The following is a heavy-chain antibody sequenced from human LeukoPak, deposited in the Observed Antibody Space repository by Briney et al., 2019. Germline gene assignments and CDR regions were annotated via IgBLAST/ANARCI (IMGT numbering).Heavy chain of an antibody. Sequence: SETLSLTCAVYGGSFSGYYWSWIRQPPGKGLEWIGEINHSGSTNYNPSLKSRVTISVDTSKNQFSLKLSSVTAADTAVYYCARSYYGGQYYFDYWGQGTLVTVSS. CDR2: INHSGST. CDR1: GGSFSGYY. J-gene: IGHJ4*02. V-gene: IGHV4-34*01. D-gene: IGHD4-23*01. CDR3: ARSYYGGQYYFDY.